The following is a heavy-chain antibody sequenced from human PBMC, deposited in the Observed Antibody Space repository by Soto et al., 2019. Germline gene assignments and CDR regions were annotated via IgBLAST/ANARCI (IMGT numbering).Heavy chain of an antibody. CDR2: IYPGDSDT. V-gene: IGHV5-51*01. CDR1: GYSFTSYW. CDR3: ARQGGTVPTPFDY. D-gene: IGHD4-17*01. J-gene: IGHJ4*02. Sequence: EVQLVQSGAEVKKPGEYLKISCKGSGYSFTSYWIGLVRQMPGKDLEWMGIIYPGDSDTRYSPSFQGQVTMSADKSITTAYLQWSSLKASDTAIYYCARQGGTVPTPFDYWCQGTLVTVSS.